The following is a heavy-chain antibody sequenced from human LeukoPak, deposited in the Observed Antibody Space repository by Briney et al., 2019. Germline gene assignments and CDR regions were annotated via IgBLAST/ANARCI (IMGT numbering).Heavy chain of an antibody. D-gene: IGHD2-15*01. J-gene: IGHJ4*02. CDR2: ISSSSVYV. V-gene: IGHV3-21*06. CDR3: ARSERIIPASLLDS. Sequence: GGSLRLSCAASGFTFSTSSMSWVRQAPGKGLEWVSSISSSSVYVYSADSLKGRFTISRDNAKNSLFLQMNSLRVEDTAVYYCARSERIIPASLLDSWGQGILVTVSS. CDR1: GFTFSTSS.